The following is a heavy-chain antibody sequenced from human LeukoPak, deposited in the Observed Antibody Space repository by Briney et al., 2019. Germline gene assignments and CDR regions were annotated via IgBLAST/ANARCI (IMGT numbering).Heavy chain of an antibody. CDR1: GYSFTCYW. J-gene: IGHJ4*02. D-gene: IGHD6-13*01. CDR3: ARPGAAAGTSIDY. V-gene: IGHV5-51*01. CDR2: IYPGDSDT. Sequence: PGESLKISCKGSGYSFTCYWIGWVRQMPGKGLEWMGIIYPGDSDTRYSPSFQGQVTISADKSISTAYLQWSSLKASDTAMYYCARPGAAAGTSIDYWGQGTLVTVSS.